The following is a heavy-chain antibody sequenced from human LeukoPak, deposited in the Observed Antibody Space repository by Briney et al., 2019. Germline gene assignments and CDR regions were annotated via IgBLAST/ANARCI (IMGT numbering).Heavy chain of an antibody. CDR3: AKARYCDSTTCRYYCMDV. J-gene: IGHJ6*02. CDR2: INSDGIST. D-gene: IGHD2-2*01. CDR1: GFTFSNYW. Sequence: GGSLRLSCAASGFTFSNYWMHWVRQPPGKGLVWVSHINSDGISTSYADSVKGRFTISRDNAKNTLYLQMNSLRAEDTAVYYCAKARYCDSTTCRYYCMDVWGQGTTVTVSS. V-gene: IGHV3-74*01.